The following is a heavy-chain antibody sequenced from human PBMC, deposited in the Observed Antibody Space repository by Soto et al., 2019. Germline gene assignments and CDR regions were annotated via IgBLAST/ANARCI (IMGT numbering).Heavy chain of an antibody. D-gene: IGHD3-16*01. V-gene: IGHV3-21*01. CDR1: GFTLSDHS. Sequence: EVQLVESGGGLVKPGGSLRLSCVASGFTLSDHSMNWVRLAPGKGLEGVSSISDVGAYIFYADSVQGRFTISRDNAKNSLYLQMDSLGAEDTALYYCARDLVEAALNGLDVWGQGTMVTVSS. CDR2: ISDVGAYI. CDR3: ARDLVEAALNGLDV. J-gene: IGHJ3*01.